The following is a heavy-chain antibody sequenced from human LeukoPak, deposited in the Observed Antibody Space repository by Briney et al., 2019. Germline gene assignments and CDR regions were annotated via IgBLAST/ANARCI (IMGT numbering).Heavy chain of an antibody. CDR2: IYPGDSDT. D-gene: IGHD2-15*01. CDR3: ARPSHNCSGGNCYSYHFDN. CDR1: GYSFTNYW. V-gene: IGHV5-51*01. Sequence: GESLKISCKGSGYSFTNYWIGWVRQMPGKGLEWMGIIYPGDSDTRYSPSFQGQVTMSADKSISTAYLQWSSLKASDTAMYYCARPSHNCSGGNCYSYHFDNWGQGTLVTVSS. J-gene: IGHJ4*02.